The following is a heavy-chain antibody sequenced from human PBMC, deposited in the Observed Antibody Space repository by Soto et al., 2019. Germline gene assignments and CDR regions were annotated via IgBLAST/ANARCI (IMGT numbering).Heavy chain of an antibody. CDR3: ARARGYSYAPDY. J-gene: IGHJ4*02. D-gene: IGHD5-18*01. V-gene: IGHV3-30-3*01. CDR1: GFTFSSYA. CDR2: ISYDGSNK. Sequence: SLRLSCAASGFTFSSYAMHWVRQAPGKGLEWVAVISYDGSNKYYADSVKGRFTISRDNSKNTLYLQMNSLRAEDTAVYYCARARGYSYAPDYWGQGTLVTVSS.